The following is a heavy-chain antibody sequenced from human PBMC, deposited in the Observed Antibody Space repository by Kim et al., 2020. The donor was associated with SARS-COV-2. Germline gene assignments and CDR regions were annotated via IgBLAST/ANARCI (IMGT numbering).Heavy chain of an antibody. CDR2: FDPEDGET. J-gene: IGHJ6*02. V-gene: IGHV1-24*01. Sequence: ASVKVSCKVSGYTLTELSMHWVRQAPGKGLEWMGGFDPEDGETIYAQKFQGRVTMTEDTSTDTAYMELSSLRSEDTAVYYCATGCITMVRGVIASVCDYYYGMDVWGQGTTVTVSS. D-gene: IGHD3-10*01. CDR3: ATGCITMVRGVIASVCDYYYGMDV. CDR1: GYTLTELS.